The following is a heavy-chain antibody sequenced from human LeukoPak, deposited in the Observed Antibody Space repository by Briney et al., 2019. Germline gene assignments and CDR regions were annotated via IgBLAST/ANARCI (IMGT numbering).Heavy chain of an antibody. CDR3: AKDIEPAAYYYYGMDV. D-gene: IGHD2-2*01. CDR2: ISWDGGST. V-gene: IGHV3-43*01. Sequence: PGGSLRLSCAASGFTFDDYTMHWVRQAPGKGLEWVSLISWDGGSTYYADSVKGRFTTSRDNSKNSLYLQMNSLRTEDTALYYCAKDIEPAAYYYYGMDVWGQGTTVTVSS. CDR1: GFTFDDYT. J-gene: IGHJ6*02.